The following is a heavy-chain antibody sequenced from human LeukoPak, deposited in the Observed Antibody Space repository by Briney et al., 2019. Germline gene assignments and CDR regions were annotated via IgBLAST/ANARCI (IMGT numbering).Heavy chain of an antibody. CDR1: GYTFIGYY. CDR2: INPNSGGT. J-gene: IGHJ4*02. CDR3: ARALISIARIEFDY. V-gene: IGHV1-2*02. Sequence: GASVMVSCKASGYTFIGYYMHWVRQAPGQGLEWMGWINPNSGGTNYAQKFQGRVTMTRDTSISTAYMELSRLRSDDTAVYYCARALISIARIEFDYWGQGTLVTVSS. D-gene: IGHD2/OR15-2a*01.